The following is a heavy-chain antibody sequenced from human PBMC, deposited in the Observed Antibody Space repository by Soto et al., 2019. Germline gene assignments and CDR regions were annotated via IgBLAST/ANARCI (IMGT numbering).Heavy chain of an antibody. CDR1: GISITSSY. Sequence: PSETLSLTCTVSGISITSSYWNWFRQSPGKGLEWIGQISDRGDINYNPPLESRVAISTDTSKNRVSLTLTAVNAADTAVYFCARGRHWFGPWGQGTLVTVS. J-gene: IGHJ5*02. CDR3: ARGRHWFGP. CDR2: ISDRGDI. V-gene: IGHV4-59*08.